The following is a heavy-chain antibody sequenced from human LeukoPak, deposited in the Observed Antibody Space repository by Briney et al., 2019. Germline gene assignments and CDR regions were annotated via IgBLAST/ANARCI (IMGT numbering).Heavy chain of an antibody. CDR1: GGSIRSGGYS. D-gene: IGHD5-12*01. CDR3: ARVCGATIRATRWFDP. CDR2: IYHSGST. Sequence: PSQTLSLTCAVSGGSIRSGGYSWRWIRQPPGKGLEWIGYIYHSGSTYYNPSLKSQVTISVDRSKNQFSLKLSSVTAADTAVYYCARVCGATIRATRWFDPWGQGTLVTVSS. J-gene: IGHJ5*02. V-gene: IGHV4-30-2*01.